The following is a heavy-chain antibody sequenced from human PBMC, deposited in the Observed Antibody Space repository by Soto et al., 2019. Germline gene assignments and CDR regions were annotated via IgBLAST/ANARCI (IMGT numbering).Heavy chain of an antibody. Sequence: QVKLVESGGSVVQPGRSLRLSCAASGFTFTNYAFHWVRQAPGKGLEWVALISYDGDTTYYTDSVKGRFTISRDRSTKIVYLEMHGVTPEDTAVYSFARDRRRFCTGGTWSGLFASLREGTLITFSS. J-gene: IGHJ4*02. V-gene: IGHV3-30-3*01. D-gene: IGHD6-13*01. CDR2: ISYDGDTT. CDR1: GFTFTNYA. CDR3: ARDRRRFCTGGTWSGLFAS.